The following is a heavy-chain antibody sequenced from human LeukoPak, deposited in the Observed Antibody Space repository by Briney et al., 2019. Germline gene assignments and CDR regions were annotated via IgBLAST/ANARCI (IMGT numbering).Heavy chain of an antibody. D-gene: IGHD6-19*01. CDR1: GYTFTSYG. Sequence: GASVKVSCKASGYTFTSYGISWVRQAPGQGLEWMGWINPNSGGTNYAQKFQGRVTMTRDTSISTAYMDLSRLGSDDTAVYYCARQFSSGWFSYFDYWGQGTLVTVSS. CDR2: INPNSGGT. V-gene: IGHV1-2*02. J-gene: IGHJ4*02. CDR3: ARQFSSGWFSYFDY.